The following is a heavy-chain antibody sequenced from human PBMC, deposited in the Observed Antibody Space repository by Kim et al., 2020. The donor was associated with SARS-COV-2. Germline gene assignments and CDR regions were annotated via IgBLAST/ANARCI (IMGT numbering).Heavy chain of an antibody. V-gene: IGHV3-7*03. J-gene: IGHJ4*02. CDR3: AREGSHLTNFDY. Sequence: KYEGAPVRCRFALSRDNANKSVFLQMNSLRPEDTAVYFCAREGSHLTNFDYWGQGTLVTVSS. CDR2: K.